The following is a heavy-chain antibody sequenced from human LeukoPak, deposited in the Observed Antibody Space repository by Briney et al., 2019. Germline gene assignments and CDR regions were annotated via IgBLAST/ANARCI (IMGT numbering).Heavy chain of an antibody. J-gene: IGHJ4*02. D-gene: IGHD4-23*01. CDR2: ISSSSSYI. V-gene: IGHV3-21*01. CDR3: ARDPTVGGIYFDY. CDR1: GFTFSSYS. Sequence: GGSLRLSCAASGFTFSSYSMNWVRRAPGKGLEWVSSISSSSSYIYYADSVKGRFTISRDNAKNSLYLQMSSLRAEDTAVYYCARDPTVGGIYFDYWGQGTLVTVSS.